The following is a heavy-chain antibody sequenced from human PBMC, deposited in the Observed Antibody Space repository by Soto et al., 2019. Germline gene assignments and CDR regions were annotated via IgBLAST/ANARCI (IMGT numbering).Heavy chain of an antibody. V-gene: IGHV3-33*01. CDR2: IWNDGSNK. J-gene: IGHJ4*02. CDR1: GFTFSNYH. CDR3: ARIGSWALNFDY. Sequence: QVQLVASGGGVVQPGRSLRLSCAASGFTFSNYHMHWVRQAPGKGLEWVAVIWNDGSNKFYADSVKGRFTISRDNSKNTLYLQMNSVRAEDTAVYYCARIGSWALNFDYWGQGTLVTVSS. D-gene: IGHD6-13*01.